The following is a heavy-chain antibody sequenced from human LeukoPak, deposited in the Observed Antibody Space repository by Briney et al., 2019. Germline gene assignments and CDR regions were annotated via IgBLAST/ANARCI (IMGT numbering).Heavy chain of an antibody. D-gene: IGHD2-2*02. CDR3: AKDEEYCSSTSCYTHDY. Sequence: PGGSLRLSCAASGFTFSSYGMHWVRQAPDKGLEWVAVISYDGSNKYYADSVKGRFTISRDNSKNTLYLQMNSLRAEDTAVYYCAKDEEYCSSTSCYTHDYWGQGTLVTVSS. J-gene: IGHJ4*02. V-gene: IGHV3-30*18. CDR2: ISYDGSNK. CDR1: GFTFSSYG.